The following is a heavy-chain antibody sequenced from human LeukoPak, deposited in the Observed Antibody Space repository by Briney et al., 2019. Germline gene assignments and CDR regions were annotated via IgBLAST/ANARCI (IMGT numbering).Heavy chain of an antibody. J-gene: IGHJ4*02. CDR1: GYSISSGYY. Sequence: SETLSLTCTVSGYSISSGYYWGWIRQPPGKGLEWIGSIYHSGSTYYNPSLKSRVTISVDTSKNQFSLKLSSVTAADTAVYYCARVNRGYSGYDWGYYFDYWGQGTLVTVSS. V-gene: IGHV4-38-2*02. D-gene: IGHD5-12*01. CDR2: IYHSGST. CDR3: ARVNRGYSGYDWGYYFDY.